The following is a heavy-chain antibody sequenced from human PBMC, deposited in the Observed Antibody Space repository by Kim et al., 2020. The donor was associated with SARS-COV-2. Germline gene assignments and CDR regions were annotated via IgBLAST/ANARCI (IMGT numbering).Heavy chain of an antibody. J-gene: IGHJ4*02. CDR2: ICAYNGNT. CDR3: ARDRSTVTPYYFDY. D-gene: IGHD4-17*01. V-gene: IGHV1-18*01. CDR1: GYTFTSYG. Sequence: ASVKVSCKSSGYTFTSYGISWVRQAPGQGLEWMGWICAYNGNTNYAQKLQGRVTMTTDTSTSTAYMALRSLRSDDTAVYYCARDRSTVTPYYFDYWGQGTLVTVSS.